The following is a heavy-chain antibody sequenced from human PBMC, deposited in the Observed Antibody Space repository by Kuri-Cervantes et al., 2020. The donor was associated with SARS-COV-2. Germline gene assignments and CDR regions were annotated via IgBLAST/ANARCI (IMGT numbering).Heavy chain of an antibody. V-gene: IGHV4-61*02. CDR3: ASGGSSGYFNY. CDR1: GGSISSGSYY. Sequence: SETLSLTCTVSGGSISSGSYYWSWIRQPAGKGLKWIGRIYTSGSTNYNPSLKSRVTISVDTSKNQFSLKLSSVTAADTAVYYCASGGSSGYFNYWGQGTLVTVSS. CDR2: IYTSGST. J-gene: IGHJ4*02. D-gene: IGHD3-22*01.